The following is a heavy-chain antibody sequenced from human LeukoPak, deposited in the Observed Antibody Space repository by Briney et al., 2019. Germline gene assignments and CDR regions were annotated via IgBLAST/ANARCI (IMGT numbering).Heavy chain of an antibody. CDR1: GFPFSSYA. CDR3: AKDQATVVSSGPPSTDY. J-gene: IGHJ4*02. D-gene: IGHD4-23*01. CDR2: ISGSGGST. V-gene: IGHV3-23*01. Sequence: GGSLRPSCAASGFPFSSYAMSWVRQAPGKGLEWVSAISGSGGSTYYADSVKGRFTISRDNSKNTLYLQLNSLRAEDTAVYYCAKDQATVVSSGPPSTDYWGQGTLVTVS.